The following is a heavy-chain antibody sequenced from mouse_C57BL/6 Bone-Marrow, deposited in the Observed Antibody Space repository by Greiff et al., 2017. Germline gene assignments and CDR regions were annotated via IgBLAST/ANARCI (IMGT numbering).Heavy chain of an antibody. V-gene: IGHV5-4*01. J-gene: IGHJ4*01. CDR3: ARDHYYDVPSYAMDY. CDR2: ISDGGSYT. Sequence: EVQGVESGGGLVKPGGSLKLSCAASGFTFSSYAMSWVRQTPEKRLEWVATISDGGSYTYYPDKVKGRFTISRDNAKNNLYLQMSHLKSEDTSMYYCARDHYYDVPSYAMDYWGQGTSVTVSS. CDR1: GFTFSSYA. D-gene: IGHD1-2*01.